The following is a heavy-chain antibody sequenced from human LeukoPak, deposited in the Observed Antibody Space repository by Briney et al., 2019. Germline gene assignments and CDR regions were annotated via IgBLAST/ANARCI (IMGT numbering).Heavy chain of an antibody. D-gene: IGHD3-10*01. Sequence: GGSLRLSCAASGFTFSSYAMSWVRQAPGKGLEWVSAISGSGGSTYYADSVKGRFTISRDNSKNTLYLQMNGLRAEDTAVYYCAKGDSELLWFGELGAFDIWGQGTMVTVSS. CDR1: GFTFSSYA. CDR2: ISGSGGST. J-gene: IGHJ3*02. V-gene: IGHV3-23*01. CDR3: AKGDSELLWFGELGAFDI.